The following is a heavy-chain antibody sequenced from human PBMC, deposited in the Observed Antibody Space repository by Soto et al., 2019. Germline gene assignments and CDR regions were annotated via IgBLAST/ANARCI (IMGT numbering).Heavy chain of an antibody. CDR2: IYSGGST. D-gene: IGHD3-22*01. V-gene: IGHV3-53*01. Sequence: AGGSLRLSCAASGFTVSSNYMSWVRQAPGKGLEWVSVIYSGGSTYYADSVKGRFTISRDNSKNTLYLQMNSLRAEDTAVYYCARDRYSYDSRAYQGVDWYFDLWGRGTLVTVSS. J-gene: IGHJ2*01. CDR1: GFTVSSNY. CDR3: ARDRYSYDSRAYQGVDWYFDL.